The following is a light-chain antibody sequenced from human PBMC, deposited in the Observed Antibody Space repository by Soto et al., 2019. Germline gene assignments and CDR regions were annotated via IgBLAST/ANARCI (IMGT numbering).Light chain of an antibody. J-gene: IGKJ5*01. V-gene: IGKV3-11*01. CDR3: QQRNVWPPIT. CDR1: QSIHTS. CDR2: DST. Sequence: VLTQSPATLSLSPGERATLSCSASQSIHTSLAWYQQKPGQPPRLVVYDSTLRANGVPDRFGGSRSGTEFTLTINNLEPEDFAVYYCQQRNVWPPITFGHGTRLEIK.